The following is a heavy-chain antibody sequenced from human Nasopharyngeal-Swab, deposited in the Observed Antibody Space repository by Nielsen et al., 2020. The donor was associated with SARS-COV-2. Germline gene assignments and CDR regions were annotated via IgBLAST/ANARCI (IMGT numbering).Heavy chain of an antibody. D-gene: IGHD5-12*01. V-gene: IGHV3-20*01. Sequence: GESLKISCAASGFTFDDYGMNWVRQAPGKGLEWVSGINWNGGSTSYAASVKGRFTISRDNAKNSLYLQMNTLRAEDTALYHCARVRYSGYDSSLDVWGQGTTVTVSS. CDR3: ARVRYSGYDSSLDV. CDR1: GFTFDDYG. CDR2: INWNGGST. J-gene: IGHJ6*02.